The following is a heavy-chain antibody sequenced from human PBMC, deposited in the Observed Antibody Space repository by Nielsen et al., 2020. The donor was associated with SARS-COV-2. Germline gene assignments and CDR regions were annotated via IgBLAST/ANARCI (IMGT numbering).Heavy chain of an antibody. V-gene: IGHV4-39*07. CDR3: ARFGKLVGPADPTTSSGFGY. D-gene: IGHD6-19*01. Sequence: SETLSLTCTVSGGSISSSSYYWGWIRQPPGKGLEWIGEINHSGSTNYNPSLKSRVTISVDTSKNQFSLKLSSVTAADTAVYYCARFGKLVGPADPTTSSGFGYWGQGTLVTVSS. CDR1: GGSISSSSYY. J-gene: IGHJ4*02. CDR2: INHSGST.